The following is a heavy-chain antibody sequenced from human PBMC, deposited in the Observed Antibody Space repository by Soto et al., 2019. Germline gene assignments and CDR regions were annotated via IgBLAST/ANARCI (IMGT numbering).Heavy chain of an antibody. CDR3: ARPGGGVYASSSFDY. V-gene: IGHV5-51*03. Sequence: EVQLVQSGAEVKKPGESLKISCKGSGYSFISNWIGWVRQMPGKGLEWMGIIYPGDSDTTYSPSFQGQVIISADRSISTAYRQGSSLKASDTGMYYRARPGGGVYASSSFDYWGQGTLVTVSS. CDR1: GYSFISNW. D-gene: IGHD2-8*01. CDR2: IYPGDSDT. J-gene: IGHJ4*02.